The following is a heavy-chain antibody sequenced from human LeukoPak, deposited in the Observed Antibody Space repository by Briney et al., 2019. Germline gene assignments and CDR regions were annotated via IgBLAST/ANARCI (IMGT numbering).Heavy chain of an antibody. CDR1: GYSISSGYY. CDR3: ARSKGDYSNFLPPRNFDY. Sequence: SETLSLTCTVSGYSISSGYYWGWIRQPPGKGLEWIGSINHSGSTYYNPSLKSRVTISVDTSKNHFSLKLSSVTAADTAVYYCARSKGDYSNFLPPRNFDYWGQGTLVTVSS. J-gene: IGHJ4*02. CDR2: INHSGST. D-gene: IGHD4-11*01. V-gene: IGHV4-38-2*02.